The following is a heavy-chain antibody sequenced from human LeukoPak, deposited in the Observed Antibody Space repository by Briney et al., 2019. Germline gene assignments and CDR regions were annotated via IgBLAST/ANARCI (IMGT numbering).Heavy chain of an antibody. D-gene: IGHD6-13*01. CDR1: GFNYTKYN. Sequence: SGGSLRLSCAASGFNYTKYNMNWVRQAPGKGLEWVSFISSSRSYIYYADSVKGRFTISRDNAKNSLYLQMNSLRAEDTAAYYCARFIAAPYYFDYWGRGTLVTVSS. V-gene: IGHV3-21*01. J-gene: IGHJ4*02. CDR2: ISSSRSYI. CDR3: ARFIAAPYYFDY.